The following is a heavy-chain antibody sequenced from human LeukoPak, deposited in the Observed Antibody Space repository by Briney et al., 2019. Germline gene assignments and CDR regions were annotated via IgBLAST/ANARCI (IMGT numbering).Heavy chain of an antibody. J-gene: IGHJ3*02. CDR2: IIPILGVT. V-gene: IGHV1-69*04. CDR3: ARDFAVAAAFDI. CDR1: GGTFSSDA. D-gene: IGHD2-21*01. Sequence: SVKVSYKTSGGTFSSDAINWVRQAPGQGLEWMGRIIPILGVTNYAQKYQDRVTITADRSTTTAYMELNNLRSEDTAVYYCARDFAVAAAFDIWGQGTMVTVSS.